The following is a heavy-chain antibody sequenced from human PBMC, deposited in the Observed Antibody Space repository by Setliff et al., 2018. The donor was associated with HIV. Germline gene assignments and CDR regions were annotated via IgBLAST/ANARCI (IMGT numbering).Heavy chain of an antibody. CDR2: IIPILGTS. D-gene: IGHD5-18*01. CDR1: GGTFSSYA. Sequence: AASVKVSCKASGGTFSSYAMTWVRQAPGQGLEWLGGIIPILGTSNFAQKFQDRVTFTADESTSTAYMELSSLRSEDTAVYYCARWVIRGYNYGLGGEFDPWGQGTQVTVSS. V-gene: IGHV1-69*13. J-gene: IGHJ5*02. CDR3: ARWVIRGYNYGLGGEFDP.